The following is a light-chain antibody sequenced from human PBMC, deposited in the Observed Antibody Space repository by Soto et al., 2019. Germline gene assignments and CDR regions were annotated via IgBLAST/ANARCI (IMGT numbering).Light chain of an antibody. CDR2: YDD. Sequence: QSVLTQPPSVSEAPRQRVTISCSGSSSNIGNNVVNWYQQLPGKAPNLLIYYDDLLPSGVSDRFSGSKSGTSASLAISGLQSEDEADYYCAAWDDSLNGVVFGGGTKLTVL. J-gene: IGLJ2*01. V-gene: IGLV1-36*01. CDR3: AAWDDSLNGVV. CDR1: SSNIGNNV.